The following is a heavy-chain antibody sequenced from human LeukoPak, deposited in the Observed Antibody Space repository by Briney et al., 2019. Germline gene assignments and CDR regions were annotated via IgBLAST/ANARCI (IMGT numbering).Heavy chain of an antibody. Sequence: GGSLRLSCVTSGFTFTNAWMTWVRQAPGTGLEWVGRIKRKSDGGTTDYAAPVRGRFIISRDDSKNTLYLQMNSLKTEDTGVYYCTTGEVSRWYDSTGYYVVAETFESWGQGTLVTVSS. CDR1: GFTFTNAW. J-gene: IGHJ3*02. V-gene: IGHV3-15*01. CDR3: TTGEVSRWYDSTGYYVVAETFES. D-gene: IGHD3-22*01. CDR2: IKRKSDGGTT.